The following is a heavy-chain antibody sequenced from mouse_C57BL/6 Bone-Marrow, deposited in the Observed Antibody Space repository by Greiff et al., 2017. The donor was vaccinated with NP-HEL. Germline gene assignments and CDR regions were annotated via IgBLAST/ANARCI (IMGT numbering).Heavy chain of an antibody. CDR3: ASPNYYGSSYWYFDV. D-gene: IGHD1-1*01. Sequence: QVQLQQPGAELVKPGASVKLSCKASGYTFTSYWMHWVKQRPGQGLEWIGMIHPNSGSTNYNEKFKSKATLTVDKSSSTAYMQLSSLTSEYSAVYYCASPNYYGSSYWYFDVWGTGTTVTVSS. V-gene: IGHV1-64*01. CDR1: GYTFTSYW. CDR2: IHPNSGST. J-gene: IGHJ1*03.